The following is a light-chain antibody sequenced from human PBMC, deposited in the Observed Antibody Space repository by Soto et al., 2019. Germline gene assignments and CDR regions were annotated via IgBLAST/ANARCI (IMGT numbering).Light chain of an antibody. V-gene: IGKV1-5*03. Sequence: DIQMTQSPSTLSASVGDRVTITCRASQSISSWLAWYQQKPGKAPKLLISKTSSLESGVPSRFSGSGSGTEFTLTLSGLQPDDFATYFCQQSDSYPYTFGQGTKLEIK. CDR3: QQSDSYPYT. CDR2: KTS. CDR1: QSISSW. J-gene: IGKJ2*01.